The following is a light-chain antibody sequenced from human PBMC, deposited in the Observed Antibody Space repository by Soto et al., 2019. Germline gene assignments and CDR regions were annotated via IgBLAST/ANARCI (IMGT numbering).Light chain of an antibody. CDR1: QSVLYSSNNKNY. Sequence: DIVMTQSPDSLAVSLGERATINCKSSQSVLYSSNNKNYLAWYQQKPGQPPKVLIYWASTRESGVPDRFSGSGSGTDFTLTISSRQAEDVAFYYCQQYYSTPQTFGQGTKVEIK. CDR3: QQYYSTPQT. CDR2: WAS. J-gene: IGKJ1*01. V-gene: IGKV4-1*01.